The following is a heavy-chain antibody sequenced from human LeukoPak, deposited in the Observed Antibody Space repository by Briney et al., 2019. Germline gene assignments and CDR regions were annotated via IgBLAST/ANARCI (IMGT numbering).Heavy chain of an antibody. Sequence: GGSLRLSCAASGFTFSSYAMSWVRRAPGKGLEWVSAISGSGGSTYYADSVKGRFTVSRDNSKNTLYLQMNSLRAEDTAVYYCAKGTLYYGSGSYPRYWGQGTLVTVSS. CDR3: AKGTLYYGSGSYPRY. J-gene: IGHJ4*02. CDR1: GFTFSSYA. V-gene: IGHV3-23*01. CDR2: ISGSGGST. D-gene: IGHD3-10*01.